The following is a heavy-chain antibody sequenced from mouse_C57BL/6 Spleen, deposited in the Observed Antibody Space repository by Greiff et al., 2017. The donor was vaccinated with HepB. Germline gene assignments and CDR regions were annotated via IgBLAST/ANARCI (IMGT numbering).Heavy chain of an antibody. V-gene: IGHV5-17*01. CDR1: GFTFSDYG. Sequence: EVKLQESGGGLVKPGGSLKLSCAASGFTFSDYGMHWVRQAPEKGLEWVAYISSGSSTIYYADTVKGRFTISRDNAKNTLFLQMTSLRSEDTAMYYCARNRDYYAMDYWGQGTSVTVSS. CDR2: ISSGSSTI. CDR3: ARNRDYYAMDY. J-gene: IGHJ4*01.